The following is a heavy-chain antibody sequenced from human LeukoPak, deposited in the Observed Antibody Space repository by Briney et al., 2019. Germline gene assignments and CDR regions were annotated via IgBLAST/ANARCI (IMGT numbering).Heavy chain of an antibody. D-gene: IGHD3-16*01. CDR2: ISGSGGST. CDR1: GFTFSSYA. CDR3: AEGYYDYVWGSYYFDY. V-gene: IGHV3-23*01. Sequence: GGSLRLSCAASGFTFSSYAMSWVRQAPGKGLEWVAAISGSGGSTYYADSVKGRFTISRDNSRDTLYLQMNSLRAEDTAVYYCAEGYYDYVWGSYYFDYWGQGTLVTVSS. J-gene: IGHJ4*02.